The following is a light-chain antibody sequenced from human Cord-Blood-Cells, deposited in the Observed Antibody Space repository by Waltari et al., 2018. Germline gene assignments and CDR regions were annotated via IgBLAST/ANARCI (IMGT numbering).Light chain of an antibody. CDR1: QGISSY. CDR2: AAS. V-gene: IGKV1-9*01. Sequence: DIQLTQSPSFLSASVGDRVTITCRASQGISSYLAWYQQKPGKAPKLLIYAASTLQSGVPSSFSGSGSGTEFTLTISSLHPEDFATYYCQHLNSYPPFSFGQGTKLEIK. CDR3: QHLNSYPPFS. J-gene: IGKJ2*03.